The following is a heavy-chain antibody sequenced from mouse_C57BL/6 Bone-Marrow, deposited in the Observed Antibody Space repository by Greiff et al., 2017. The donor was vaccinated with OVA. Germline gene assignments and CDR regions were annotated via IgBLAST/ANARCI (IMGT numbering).Heavy chain of an antibody. V-gene: IGHV1-15*01. Sequence: LVESGAELVRPGASVTLSCKASGYTFTDYEMHWVKQTPVHGLEWIGAIDPETGGTAYNQKFKGKAILTADKSSSTAYMELRSLTSEDSAVYYCTRGDYYGSTRDTYYFDYWGQGTTLTVSS. CDR3: TRGDYYGSTRDTYYFDY. CDR2: IDPETGGT. CDR1: GYTFTDYE. J-gene: IGHJ2*01. D-gene: IGHD1-1*01.